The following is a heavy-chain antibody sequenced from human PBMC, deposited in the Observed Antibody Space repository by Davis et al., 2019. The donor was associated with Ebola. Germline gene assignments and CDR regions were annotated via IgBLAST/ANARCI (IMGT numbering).Heavy chain of an antibody. Sequence: GESLKISCAASGFTFSSYSMNWVRQAPGKGLEWVAVISYDGSNKYYADSVKGRFTISRDNSKNTLYLQMNSLRAEDTAVYYCARAGYFGVVIPWGQGTLVTVSS. CDR2: ISYDGSNK. D-gene: IGHD3-3*01. CDR3: ARAGYFGVVIP. V-gene: IGHV3-30*03. CDR1: GFTFSSYS. J-gene: IGHJ5*02.